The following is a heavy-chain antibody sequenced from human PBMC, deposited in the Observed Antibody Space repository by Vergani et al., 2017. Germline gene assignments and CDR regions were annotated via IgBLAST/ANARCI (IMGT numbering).Heavy chain of an antibody. D-gene: IGHD3-16*02. CDR1: GFTFSSYA. CDR2: ISSKGGST. Sequence: EVQLVESGGGLVQPGGSLRLSCSASGFTFSSYAMHWVRQAPGKGLEYVSAISSKGGSTYYADAVKGRFTISRDNSKNTRVFQMSSLTAEDTAVYYCVKDAYDYLWGTYRYSYYFDYWGQGTLVTVSS. V-gene: IGHV3-64*05. CDR3: VKDAYDYLWGTYRYSYYFDY. J-gene: IGHJ4*02.